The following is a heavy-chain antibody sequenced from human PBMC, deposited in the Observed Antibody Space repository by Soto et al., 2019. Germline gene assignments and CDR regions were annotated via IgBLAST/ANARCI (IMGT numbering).Heavy chain of an antibody. D-gene: IGHD2-2*01. J-gene: IGHJ6*04. CDR1: GDSVSSNSAA. CDR2: TYYRSKWYN. V-gene: IGHV6-1*01. Sequence: SQTLSLTCSISGDSVSSNSAAWNWIRQSPSRGLEWLGRTYYRSKWYNDYAVSVKTRITINPDTSKNQFSLQLNSVTPEDTAVYYCARDRTVSSTSYYGMDVWGKGTTVTVP. CDR3: ARDRTVSSTSYYGMDV.